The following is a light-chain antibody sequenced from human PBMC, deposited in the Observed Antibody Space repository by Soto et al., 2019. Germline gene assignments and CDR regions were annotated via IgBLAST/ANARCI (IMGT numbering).Light chain of an antibody. CDR2: GAS. J-gene: IGKJ4*01. Sequence: EIVLTQSPATLSLSPGERATLSCRASQSVSSSYLAWYQQKPGQAPRLLIYGASSRAAGIQDRFSGSGSGTDFTLTISSLEPEDFAVYYCQQYGNSPLTFGGGTKVEIK. V-gene: IGKV3-20*01. CDR3: QQYGNSPLT. CDR1: QSVSSSY.